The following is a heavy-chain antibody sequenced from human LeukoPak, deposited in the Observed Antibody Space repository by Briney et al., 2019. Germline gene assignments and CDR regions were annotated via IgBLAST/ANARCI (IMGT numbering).Heavy chain of an antibody. D-gene: IGHD2-2*01. CDR3: ARDQGCSSTSCQTDAFDI. V-gene: IGHV3-30-3*01. CDR2: ISYDGSNK. Sequence: PGRSLRLSCAASGFTFSSYAMHWVRQASGKGLEWVAVISYDGSNKYYADSVKGRFTISRDNSKNTLYLQMNSLRAEDTAVYYCARDQGCSSTSCQTDAFDIWGQGTMVTVSS. CDR1: GFTFSSYA. J-gene: IGHJ3*02.